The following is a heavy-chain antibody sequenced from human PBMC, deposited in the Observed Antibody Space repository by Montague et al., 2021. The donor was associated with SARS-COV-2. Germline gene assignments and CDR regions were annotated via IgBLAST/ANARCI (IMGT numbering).Heavy chain of an antibody. J-gene: IGHJ4*02. Sequence: SETLSLTCAVSGVSITSTNWWCLVRQPPGKGLEWIGEIPYGGIATYNPSLKGRATISMDRSRNLFSLKLSSVTAAATAIYYCAGKVLTVPADYWGQGTLVTVS. V-gene: IGHV4-4*02. CDR3: AGKVLTVPADY. CDR1: GVSITSTNW. CDR2: IPYGGIA. D-gene: IGHD4-11*01.